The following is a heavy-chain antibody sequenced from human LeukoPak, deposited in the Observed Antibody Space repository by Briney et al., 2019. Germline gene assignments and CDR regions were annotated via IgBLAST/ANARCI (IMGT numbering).Heavy chain of an antibody. J-gene: IGHJ4*02. Sequence: PGRSLRLSCAASGFTFSSYDMLWVRQAPGKGLVWVAVISYDGSNKYYADSVKGRFTIYRNNSNNTLYLQMNSLRAEDTAVYYCARPTYYYDSSGFDYWGQGTLVTVSS. V-gene: IGHV3-30-3*01. CDR3: ARPTYYYDSSGFDY. CDR2: ISYDGSNK. D-gene: IGHD3-22*01. CDR1: GFTFSSYD.